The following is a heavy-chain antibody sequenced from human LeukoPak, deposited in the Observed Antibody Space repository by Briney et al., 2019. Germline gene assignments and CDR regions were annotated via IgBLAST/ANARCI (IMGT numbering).Heavy chain of an antibody. D-gene: IGHD3-10*01. CDR2: IKRKTEGGTT. V-gene: IGHV3-15*01. CDR1: GFTFTDAW. Sequence: SGGSLRLSCAASGFTFTDAWMSWVRQAPGKGLEWVGRIKRKTEGGTTDYAAPVKGRFTISRDDSKNTLYLQMNSLRAEDTAVYYCAKERDRITMVRGVSAFDIWGQGTMVTVSS. CDR3: AKERDRITMVRGVSAFDI. J-gene: IGHJ3*02.